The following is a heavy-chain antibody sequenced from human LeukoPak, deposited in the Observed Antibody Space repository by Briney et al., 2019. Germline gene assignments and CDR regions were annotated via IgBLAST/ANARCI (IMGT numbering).Heavy chain of an antibody. Sequence: PSETLSLTCTVSGGSVRSDSYFWTWIRQPPGKGLEWIGYIYYSGSTNYNPSLKSRVTISLDTSKSQISLKLSSVTAADTAVYYCARGQRHMQDYWGQGTRVTASS. CDR3: ARGQRHMQDY. CDR1: GGSVRSDSYF. CDR2: IYYSGST. J-gene: IGHJ4*02. V-gene: IGHV4-61*01.